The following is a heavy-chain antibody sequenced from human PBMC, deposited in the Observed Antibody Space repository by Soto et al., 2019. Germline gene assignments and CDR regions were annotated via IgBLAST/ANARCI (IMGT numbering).Heavy chain of an antibody. CDR3: ARVFMTQVTSWFAP. CDR2: IDYGGST. Sequence: QVQLQESGPVLVKPSQTLSLTCPVSGGSISSVGYYWSWLRQHPGKGLEWIGYIDYGGSTYYNPSLKSRVNISVASSKNQFCLKLRSVTAADTAVYYCARVFMTQVTSWFAPWGQGTLVLVSS. D-gene: IGHD4-17*01. J-gene: IGHJ5*02. CDR1: GGSISSVGYY. V-gene: IGHV4-31*03.